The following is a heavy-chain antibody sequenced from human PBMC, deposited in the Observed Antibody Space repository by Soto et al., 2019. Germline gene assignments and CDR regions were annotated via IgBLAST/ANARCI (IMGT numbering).Heavy chain of an antibody. V-gene: IGHV3-23*01. Sequence: EVQLLESGGGLVQPGGSLRLSCAASGFTFNTYVMKSVRQAPGKGLEWVSTISYSADKTHYADSVKGRFTISRDNSRATLFLQINRLRADDAAVYYCARRARTATTNWGAFDVWGQGTMVTVSS. J-gene: IGHJ3*01. CDR3: ARRARTATTNWGAFDV. D-gene: IGHD1-7*01. CDR1: GFTFNTYV. CDR2: ISYSADKT.